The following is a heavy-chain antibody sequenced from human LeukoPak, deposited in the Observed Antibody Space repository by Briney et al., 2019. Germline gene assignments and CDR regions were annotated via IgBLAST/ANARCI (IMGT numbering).Heavy chain of an antibody. D-gene: IGHD2-2*01. CDR3: ARDPVYCSSTSCQEYFQH. CDR1: GGTFSSYT. CDR2: IIPILGIA. V-gene: IGHV1-69*04. J-gene: IGHJ1*01. Sequence: SVKVSCKASGGTFSSYTISWVRQAPGQGLEWMGRIIPILGIANYAQKFQGRVTITADKSTSTAYMELSSLRSEDTAVYYCARDPVYCSSTSCQEYFQHWGQGTLVTVSS.